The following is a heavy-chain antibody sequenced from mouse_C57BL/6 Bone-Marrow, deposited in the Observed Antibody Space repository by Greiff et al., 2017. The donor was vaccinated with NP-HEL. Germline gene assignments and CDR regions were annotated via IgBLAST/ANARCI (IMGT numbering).Heavy chain of an antibody. D-gene: IGHD1-1*01. CDR1: GFTFSDYY. Sequence: DVHLVESGGGLVQPGGSLKLSCAASGFTFSDYYMYWVRQTPEKRLEWVAYISNGGGSTYYPDTVKGRVTISRDNAKNTLYLQMSRLKSEDTAMYYCASPITTEWYFDVWGTGTTVTVSS. V-gene: IGHV5-12*01. CDR3: ASPITTEWYFDV. CDR2: ISNGGGST. J-gene: IGHJ1*03.